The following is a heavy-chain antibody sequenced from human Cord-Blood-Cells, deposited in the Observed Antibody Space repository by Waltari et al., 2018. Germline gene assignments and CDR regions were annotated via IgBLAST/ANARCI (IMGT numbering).Heavy chain of an antibody. J-gene: IGHJ6*02. CDR1: GFTFSSYG. D-gene: IGHD3-22*01. CDR2: ISYDGSNK. CDR3: AKANAYYYASTVLGVYGDYYYYGMDV. V-gene: IGHV3-30*18. Sequence: GSLRLSCAASGFTFSSYGMHWVRQAPGKGLEWVAVISYDGSNKYYADSVKGRFTISSDNSKNTLYLQMNSLRAEDTAVYYCAKANAYYYASTVLGVYGDYYYYGMDVWGQWTTVTVSS.